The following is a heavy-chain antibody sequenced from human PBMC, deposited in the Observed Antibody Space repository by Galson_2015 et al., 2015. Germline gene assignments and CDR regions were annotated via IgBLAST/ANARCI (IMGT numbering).Heavy chain of an antibody. CDR1: GFTFSSYA. D-gene: IGHD1-26*01. Sequence: SLRLSCAASGFTFSSYAMSWVRQAPGKGLEWVSAISGSGGSTYYADSVKGRFTISRDNSKNTLYLQMNSLRAEDTAVYYCAKSGWELLGFDYRGQGTLVTVSS. CDR3: AKSGWELLGFDY. J-gene: IGHJ4*02. CDR2: ISGSGGST. V-gene: IGHV3-23*01.